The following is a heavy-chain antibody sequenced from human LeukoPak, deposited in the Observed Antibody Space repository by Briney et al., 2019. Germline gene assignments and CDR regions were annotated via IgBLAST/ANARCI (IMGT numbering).Heavy chain of an antibody. J-gene: IGHJ4*02. CDR1: GFTFNYYY. CDR3: ARDRWSLGY. D-gene: IGHD3-16*01. CDR2: INSSSSYT. V-gene: IGHV3-11*06. Sequence: GSLRLSFSASGFTFNYYYMSWIRPAPGKGVEWVSYINSSSSYTNYADSVKGRFTISRDNAKNSLYLQMNSLRAEDTAVYYCARDRWSLGYWGQGTLVTVSS.